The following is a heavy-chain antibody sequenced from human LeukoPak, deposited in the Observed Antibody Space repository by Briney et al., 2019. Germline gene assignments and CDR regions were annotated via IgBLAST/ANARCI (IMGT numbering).Heavy chain of an antibody. CDR3: ARGLYSRSSGRHFDY. D-gene: IGHD6-19*01. J-gene: IGHJ4*02. Sequence: SETLSLTCAVYGGSFSGYYWSWIRQPPGKGLEWIGEINHSGSTNYNPSLKSRVTISVDTSKNQFSLKLSSVTAADTAVYHCARGLYSRSSGRHFDYWGQGTLVTVSS. CDR1: GGSFSGYY. CDR2: INHSGST. V-gene: IGHV4-34*01.